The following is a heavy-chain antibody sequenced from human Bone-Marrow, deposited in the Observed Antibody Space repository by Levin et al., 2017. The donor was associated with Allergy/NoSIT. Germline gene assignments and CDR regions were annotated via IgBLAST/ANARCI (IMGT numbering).Heavy chain of an antibody. Sequence: GESLKISCKASGYTFTKYYVHWVRQAPGQGPEWVGRINANTGVTIYAQKFQGRVTMTRDTSVTTVYMDLRRVTFDDTAMYYCARDYYGSGSPFDYWGQGTMVTVSS. D-gene: IGHD3-10*01. V-gene: IGHV1-2*02. J-gene: IGHJ4*03. CDR3: ARDYYGSGSPFDY. CDR1: GYTFTKYY. CDR2: INANTGVT.